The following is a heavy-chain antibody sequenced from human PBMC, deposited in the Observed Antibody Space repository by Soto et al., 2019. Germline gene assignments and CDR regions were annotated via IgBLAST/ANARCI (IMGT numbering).Heavy chain of an antibody. D-gene: IGHD3-3*01. J-gene: IGHJ6*03. CDR2: ISGSGSNK. CDR3: ASTMGYYDFWSGYYNDYYYYMDV. Sequence: GSLRLSCAASGFTFSSYAMSWVRQAPGKGLEWVSAISGSGSNKYYADSVKGRFTISRDNSKNTLYLQMNSLRAEDTAVYYCASTMGYYDFWSGYYNDYYYYMDVWGKGTTVTVSS. V-gene: IGHV3-23*01. CDR1: GFTFSSYA.